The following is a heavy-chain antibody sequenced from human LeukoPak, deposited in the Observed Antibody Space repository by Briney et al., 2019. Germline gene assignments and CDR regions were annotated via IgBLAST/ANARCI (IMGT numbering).Heavy chain of an antibody. Sequence: SETLSLTCTVSGGSISSYYWGWIRQPPGKGLEWIGSIYYSGSTYYNPSLKSRVTISVDTSKNQFSLKLSSVTAADTAVYYCASLPADIVVVPAASPYDWGQGTLVTVSS. CDR2: IYYSGST. J-gene: IGHJ4*02. CDR3: ASLPADIVVVPAASPYD. D-gene: IGHD2-2*01. CDR1: GGSISSYY. V-gene: IGHV4-39*01.